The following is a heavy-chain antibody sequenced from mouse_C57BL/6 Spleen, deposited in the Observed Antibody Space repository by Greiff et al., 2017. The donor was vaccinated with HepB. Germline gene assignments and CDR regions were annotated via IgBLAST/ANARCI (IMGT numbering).Heavy chain of an antibody. V-gene: IGHV1-72*01. J-gene: IGHJ4*01. D-gene: IGHD1-1*01. Sequence: QVHVKQPGAELVKPGASVKLSCKASGYTFTSYWMHWVKQRPGRGLEWIGRIDPNSGGTKYNEKFKSKATLTVDKPSSTAYMQLSSLTSEDSAVYYCARGTLVTTVDAMDYWGQGTSVTVSS. CDR1: GYTFTSYW. CDR3: ARGTLVTTVDAMDY. CDR2: IDPNSGGT.